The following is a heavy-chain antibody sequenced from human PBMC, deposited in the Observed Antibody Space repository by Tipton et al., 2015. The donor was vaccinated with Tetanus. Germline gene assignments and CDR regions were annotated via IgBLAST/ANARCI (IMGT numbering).Heavy chain of an antibody. V-gene: IGHV4-39*07. J-gene: IGHJ5*02. CDR2: INHSGST. CDR3: ARVLPYLRIAVAGPLNWFDP. CDR1: GGSISSSSYY. Sequence: GLVKPSETLSLTCTVSGGSISSSSYYWGWIRQPPGKGLEWIGEINHSGSTNYNPSLKSRVTISVDTSKNQFSLKLSSVTAADTAVYYCARVLPYLRIAVAGPLNWFDPWGQGTLVTVSS. D-gene: IGHD6-19*01.